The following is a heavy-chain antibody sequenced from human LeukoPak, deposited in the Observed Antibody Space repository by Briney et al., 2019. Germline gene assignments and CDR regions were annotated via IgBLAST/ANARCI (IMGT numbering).Heavy chain of an antibody. D-gene: IGHD5-24*01. CDR2: MNPNSGNT. CDR1: GYTFTSYD. V-gene: IGHV1-8*01. Sequence: ASVKVSCKASGYTFTSYDINWVRQATGQGLEWMGWMNPNSGNTGYAQKFQGRVTMTRNTSISTAYMEPSSLRSEDTAVYYCARENVEMATDDFDYWGQGTLVTVSS. J-gene: IGHJ4*02. CDR3: ARENVEMATDDFDY.